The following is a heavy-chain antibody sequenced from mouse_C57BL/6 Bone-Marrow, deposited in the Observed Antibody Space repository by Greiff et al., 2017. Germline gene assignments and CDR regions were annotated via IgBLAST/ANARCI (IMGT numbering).Heavy chain of an antibody. J-gene: IGHJ2*01. CDR1: GFTFTDYY. CDR2: IFPGSGST. V-gene: IGHV1-75*01. D-gene: IGHD1-1*01. Sequence: VQLQQSGPELVKPGASVKISCKASGFTFTDYYINWVKQRPGQGLEWIGWIFPGSGSTYYTEKFKGKATLTVDKSSSTAYMLLSSLTSEDSAVYFCARDHSGCSDGDYWGQGTTRTVSS. CDR3: ARDHSGCSDGDY.